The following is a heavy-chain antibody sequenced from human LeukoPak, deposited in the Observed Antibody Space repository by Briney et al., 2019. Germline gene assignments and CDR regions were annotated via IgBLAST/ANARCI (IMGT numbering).Heavy chain of an antibody. CDR1: GGSFSDYY. D-gene: IGHD4-23*01. CDR3: ARGGGSPKHYYYYMDV. V-gene: IGHV4-34*01. CDR2: INHSGST. J-gene: IGHJ6*03. Sequence: SETLSLTCAVYGGSFSDYYWSWIRQPPGKGLEWIGEINHSGSTNYNPSLKSRVTISVDTSKNQFSLKLSSVTAADTAVYYCARGGGSPKHYYYYMDVWGKGTTVTVSS.